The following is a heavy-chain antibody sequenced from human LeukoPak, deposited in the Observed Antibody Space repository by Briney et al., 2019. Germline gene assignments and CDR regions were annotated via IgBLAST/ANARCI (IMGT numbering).Heavy chain of an antibody. V-gene: IGHV1-2*02. CDR1: GYTFTGYW. Sequence: ASLKVSCKASGYTFTGYWMHSVRQGPGPGLEWMGWINPNSGSTNYAHNFQGRVTMTRDTSISTAYMELSSLRSDDTAVYYCARDHGGTTMFVDAFDIWGQGTMVTVSS. J-gene: IGHJ3*02. CDR2: INPNSGST. D-gene: IGHD3-3*01. CDR3: ARDHGGTTMFVDAFDI.